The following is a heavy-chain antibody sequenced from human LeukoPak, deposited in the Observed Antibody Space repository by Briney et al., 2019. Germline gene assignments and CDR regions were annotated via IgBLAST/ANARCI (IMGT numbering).Heavy chain of an antibody. V-gene: IGHV3-30*18. CDR3: AKTGMLRRVGYLDV. J-gene: IGHJ6*04. Sequence: GGSLRLSCVASGFIFSDYGIQWVRQAPGKGLEWVAVIAYDGNNTYYGDSVRGRFTISRDNSKKMVYLEMNSLRVEDTAVYYCAKTGMLRRVGYLDVWGKGTAVIVSS. CDR2: IAYDGNNT. D-gene: IGHD1-1*01. CDR1: GFIFSDYG.